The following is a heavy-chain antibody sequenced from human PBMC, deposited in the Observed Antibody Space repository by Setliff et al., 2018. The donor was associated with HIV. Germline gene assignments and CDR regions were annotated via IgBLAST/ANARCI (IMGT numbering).Heavy chain of an antibody. J-gene: IGHJ4*02. CDR1: GGSISSSSYY. Sequence: SETLSLTCTVSGGSISSSSYYWGWIRQPPGKGLEWIGSIYYSGSTYYNPSLKRRVTISVDTSKNQFSLKLSSVTAADTAVYYCARRLGYCSGGSCRTPFDYWGQGTLVTVSS. V-gene: IGHV4-39*01. D-gene: IGHD2-15*01. CDR3: ARRLGYCSGGSCRTPFDY. CDR2: IYYSGST.